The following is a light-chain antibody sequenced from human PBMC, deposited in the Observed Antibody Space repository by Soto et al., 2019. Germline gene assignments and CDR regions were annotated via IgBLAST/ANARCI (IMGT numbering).Light chain of an antibody. CDR3: SSYTSSNTPV. CDR1: SRDVGGYNY. J-gene: IGLJ3*02. CDR2: EVS. V-gene: IGLV2-14*01. Sequence: QSALTQPASVSGSPGQSITISCTGTSRDVGGYNYVSWYQQHPGKAPKLMIYEVSKRPSGVSNRFSGSKSANTASLTISGLQAEDEADYYCSSYTSSNTPVFGGGTKLTVL.